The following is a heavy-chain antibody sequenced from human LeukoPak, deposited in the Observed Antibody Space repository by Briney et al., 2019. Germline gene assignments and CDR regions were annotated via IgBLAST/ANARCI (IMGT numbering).Heavy chain of an antibody. V-gene: IGHV3-9*01. Sequence: GGSLRLSCAASGFTFDDYAMHWVRQAPGKGLEWVSGISWNSGSIGYADSVKGRFTISRDNAKNSLYLQMNSLRAEDTALYYCAKDILAVPNNYFDYWGQGTLVTVSS. CDR2: ISWNSGSI. J-gene: IGHJ4*02. D-gene: IGHD1-1*01. CDR3: AKDILAVPNNYFDY. CDR1: GFTFDDYA.